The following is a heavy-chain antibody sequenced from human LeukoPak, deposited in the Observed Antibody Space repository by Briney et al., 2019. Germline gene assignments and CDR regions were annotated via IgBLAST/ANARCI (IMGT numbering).Heavy chain of an antibody. CDR1: GYSISSGYY. J-gene: IGHJ6*03. CDR3: ARVIRSSYFYYYMDV. Sequence: SETLSLTCTVSGYSISSGYYWGWIRQPPGKGLEWIGSGSTYYNPSLKSRVTISVDTSKNQFSLKLSSVTAADTAVYYCARVIRSSYFYYYMDVWGKGTTVTVSS. D-gene: IGHD3-10*01. V-gene: IGHV4-38-2*02. CDR2: SGST.